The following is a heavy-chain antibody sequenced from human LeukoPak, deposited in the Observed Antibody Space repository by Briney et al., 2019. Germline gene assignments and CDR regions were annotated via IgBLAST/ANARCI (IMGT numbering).Heavy chain of an antibody. CDR3: ARAAYSSSYAAGY. CDR2: ISYDGSNK. Sequence: GGSLRLSCAASGFTFSSYAMHWVRQAPGKGLEWVAVISYDGSNKYYADSVKGRFTISRDNSKNTLYLQMNSLRAEDTAVYYCARAAYSSSYAAGYWGQGTLVTVSS. V-gene: IGHV3-30-3*01. CDR1: GFTFSSYA. J-gene: IGHJ4*02. D-gene: IGHD6-6*01.